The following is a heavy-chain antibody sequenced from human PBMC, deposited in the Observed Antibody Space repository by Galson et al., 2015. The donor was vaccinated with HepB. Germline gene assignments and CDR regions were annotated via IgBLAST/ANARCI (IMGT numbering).Heavy chain of an antibody. V-gene: IGHV3-9*01. D-gene: IGHD3-10*01. CDR2: ISWNSSSI. CDR3: AKERDWFVELPRSGSFDY. J-gene: IGHJ4*02. Sequence: SLRLSCAASGFTFDDYAMHWVRQAPGKGLEWVSGISWNSSSIGYADSVKGRFTISRDNAKNSLYLQMNSLRAEDTALYYCAKERDWFVELPRSGSFDYWGQGTLVTVSS. CDR1: GFTFDDYA.